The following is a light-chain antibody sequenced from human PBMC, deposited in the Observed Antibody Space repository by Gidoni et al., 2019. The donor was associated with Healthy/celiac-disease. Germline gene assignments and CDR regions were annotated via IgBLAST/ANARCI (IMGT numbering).Light chain of an antibody. Sequence: DIVMTQSPDSLAVSLGERATINCKSSQSVLYSSNNKNYLAWYQQQPGQPPKLLIYWASTRESGVSSRISCSGSGTEYTSSINSQQAEDVAVYYCKQYYRTPAFGQGTKLEIK. CDR1: QSVLYSSNNKNY. CDR2: WAS. J-gene: IGKJ2*01. CDR3: KQYYRTPA. V-gene: IGKV4-1*01.